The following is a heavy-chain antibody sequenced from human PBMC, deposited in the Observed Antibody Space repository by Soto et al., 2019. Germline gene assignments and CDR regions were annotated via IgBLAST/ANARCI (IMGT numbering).Heavy chain of an antibody. CDR2: ISAYNGNT. Sequence: ASVKVSCKASGYTFTSYGISWVRQAPGQGLEWMGWISAYNGNTNYAQKFQGWVTMTRDTSISTAYMELSRLRSDDTAVYYCALTYYDFWSGQNYGMDVWGQGTTVTVSS. J-gene: IGHJ6*02. CDR3: ALTYYDFWSGQNYGMDV. CDR1: GYTFTSYG. V-gene: IGHV1-18*01. D-gene: IGHD3-3*01.